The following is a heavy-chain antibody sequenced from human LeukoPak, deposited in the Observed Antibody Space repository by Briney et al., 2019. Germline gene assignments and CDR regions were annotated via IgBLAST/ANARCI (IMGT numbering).Heavy chain of an antibody. D-gene: IGHD1-26*01. Sequence: GGSLRLSCAASGFTFSSYAMTWVRQAPGKGLEWVSSISTSGVSTNYAVSVKGRFTISRDNSKTMVYLQMNRLRAEDTAVYYCAKNTSGTYLDYWGQGILVTVSS. CDR3: AKNTSGTYLDY. J-gene: IGHJ4*02. CDR1: GFTFSSYA. V-gene: IGHV3-23*01. CDR2: ISTSGVST.